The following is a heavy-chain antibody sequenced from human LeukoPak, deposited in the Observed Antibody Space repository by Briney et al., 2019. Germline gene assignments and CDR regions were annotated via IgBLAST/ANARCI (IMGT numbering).Heavy chain of an antibody. D-gene: IGHD3-22*01. CDR1: GSSISSGGYS. Sequence: PSQTLSLTCAVSGSSISSGGYSWSWIRQPPGKGLEWIGYIYHSGSTYYNPSLKSRVTISVDRSKNQFSLKLSSVTAADTAVYYCARDFGFNYYDSSGSMDAFDIWGQGTMVTVSS. CDR2: IYHSGST. J-gene: IGHJ3*02. V-gene: IGHV4-30-2*01. CDR3: ARDFGFNYYDSSGSMDAFDI.